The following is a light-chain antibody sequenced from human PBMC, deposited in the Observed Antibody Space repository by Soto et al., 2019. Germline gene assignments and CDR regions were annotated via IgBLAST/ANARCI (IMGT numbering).Light chain of an antibody. Sequence: SYVLTQPPSVSVAPGQTARITCGGHNIGSKSVHWFQQKPGQAPVLVVYDDGDRPSGIPERFSGSNSGKTASLTISRVEVGDEADYYCQVWDTSADYRGVVFGAGTKVTVL. V-gene: IGLV3-21*02. CDR2: DDG. CDR1: NIGSKS. J-gene: IGLJ2*01. CDR3: QVWDTSADYRGVV.